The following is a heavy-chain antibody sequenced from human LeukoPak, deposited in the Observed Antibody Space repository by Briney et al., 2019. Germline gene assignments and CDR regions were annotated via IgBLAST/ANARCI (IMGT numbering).Heavy chain of an antibody. V-gene: IGHV3-64*01. CDR3: ARPASGYSVSGAFDI. Sequence: PGGSLRLSCAASGFTFSSYAMHWVRQAPGKGLEYVSAISSNGGSTYYANSVKGRFTISRDNSKNTLYLQMGSLRAEDMAVYYCARPASGYSVSGAFDIWGQGTMVTVSS. D-gene: IGHD3-3*01. J-gene: IGHJ3*02. CDR2: ISSNGGST. CDR1: GFTFSSYA.